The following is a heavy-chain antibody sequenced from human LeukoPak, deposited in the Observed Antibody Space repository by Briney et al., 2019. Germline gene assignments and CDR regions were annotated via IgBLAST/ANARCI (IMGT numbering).Heavy chain of an antibody. D-gene: IGHD3-10*01. Sequence: PSETLSLTCTVSGGSISSSIYYWGWIRQPPGKGLEWIGSIYYSGSTYYNPSLKSRVTISVDTSKNQFSLKLSSVTAADTAVYYCARDPGSGSYYKVPSWFDPWGQGTLVTVSS. CDR3: ARDPGSGSYYKVPSWFDP. CDR1: GGSISSSIYY. V-gene: IGHV4-39*07. CDR2: IYYSGST. J-gene: IGHJ5*02.